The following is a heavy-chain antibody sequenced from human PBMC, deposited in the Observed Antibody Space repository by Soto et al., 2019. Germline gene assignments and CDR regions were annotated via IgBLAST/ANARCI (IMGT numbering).Heavy chain of an antibody. J-gene: IGHJ4*02. CDR3: TTATWNNDY. V-gene: IGHV3-21*03. CDR1: GFTFSTYS. CDR2: ISSSSSYI. Sequence: PGGSLRLSCAASGFTFSTYSMNWVRQAPGKGLEWVSSISSSSSYIYYADSLKGRFTISRDDAKNTLYLQMNSLKTEDTAVYYCTTATWNNDYWGQGTLVTVSS. D-gene: IGHD1-1*01.